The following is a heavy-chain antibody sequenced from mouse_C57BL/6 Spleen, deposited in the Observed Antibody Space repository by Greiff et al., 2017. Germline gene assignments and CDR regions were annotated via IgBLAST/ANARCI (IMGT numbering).Heavy chain of an antibody. J-gene: IGHJ4*01. CDR1: GFSLTSYG. CDR2: IWRGGST. V-gene: IGHV2-5*01. Sequence: QVQLKESGPGLVQPSQSLSITCTVSGFSLTSYGVHWVRQSPGKGLEWLGVIWRGGSTDYNAAFMSRLSITKDNSESQVFFKMNSQEADDTAIYYCAKNRGYSRCAMGYWGQGTSVTVSS. CDR3: AKNRGYSRCAMGY. D-gene: IGHD2-12*01.